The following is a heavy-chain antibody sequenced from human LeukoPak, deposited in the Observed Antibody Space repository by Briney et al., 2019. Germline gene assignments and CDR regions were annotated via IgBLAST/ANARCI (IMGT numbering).Heavy chain of an antibody. D-gene: IGHD6-13*01. CDR3: AKYRSSWSFDY. V-gene: IGHV3-23*01. CDR1: GFTFSSYA. Sequence: GGSLRLSCAASGFTFSSYAMSWVRQAPGKGLEWVSAISGNGGSTYYADSVKGRFTVSRDNSKNTLYLQVNSLRAEDTAVYYCAKYRSSWSFDYWGQGTLVTVSS. J-gene: IGHJ4*02. CDR2: ISGNGGST.